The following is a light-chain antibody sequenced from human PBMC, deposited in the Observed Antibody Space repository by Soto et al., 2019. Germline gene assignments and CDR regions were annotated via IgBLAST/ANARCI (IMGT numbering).Light chain of an antibody. CDR1: RSISNY. J-gene: IGKJ4*01. CDR3: QQYNSIPLT. V-gene: IGKV1-5*03. Sequence: DIPMTQSPSTLSASVGDRVTITCRASRSISNYLAWYQQKPGKAPKLLIYKASTLETGVPSRFSGSGSGTEFTLTISSLQPDDFATYCCQQYNSIPLTFSGGTKVEIK. CDR2: KAS.